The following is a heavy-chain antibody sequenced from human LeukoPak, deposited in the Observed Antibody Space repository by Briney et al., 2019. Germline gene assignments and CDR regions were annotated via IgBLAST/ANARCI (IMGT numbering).Heavy chain of an antibody. Sequence: PSETLSLTCTVSGGSISSYYWSWIRQPAGKGLEWIGRIYTSGSTNYNPSLKSRVTMSVDTSKNQFSLKLSSVTAADTAVYYCAREFTSYGSGSYYKTGYFDYWGQGTLVTVSS. CDR1: GGSISSYY. V-gene: IGHV4-4*07. D-gene: IGHD3-10*01. J-gene: IGHJ4*02. CDR2: IYTSGST. CDR3: AREFTSYGSGSYYKTGYFDY.